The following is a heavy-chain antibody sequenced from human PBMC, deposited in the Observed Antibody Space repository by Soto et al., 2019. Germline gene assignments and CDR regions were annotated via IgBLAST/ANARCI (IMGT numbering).Heavy chain of an antibody. Sequence: PGGPLRLCSLATEVNCGTLSMRWVRQAPGKGLEWIAYSDYSSDNIYYADSVKGRFTISRDNAKNSLYLQMNSLRDEDTAVYYCARLYYDYVWGQGTTVTVS. CDR3: ARLYYDYV. D-gene: IGHD3-3*01. CDR2: SDYSSDNI. V-gene: IGHV3-48*02. CDR1: EVNCGTLS. J-gene: IGHJ6*01.